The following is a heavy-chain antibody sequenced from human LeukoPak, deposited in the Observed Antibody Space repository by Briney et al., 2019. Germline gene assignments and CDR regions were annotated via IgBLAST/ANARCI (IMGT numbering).Heavy chain of an antibody. V-gene: IGHV4-31*03. D-gene: IGHD5-12*01. CDR3: ARVQYSGYDGAGAIDY. CDR1: GGPIDSFY. J-gene: IGHJ4*02. Sequence: PSETLSLTCTVSGGPIDSFYWSWIRQHPGKGLEWIGYISYSGGTYYNPSLKSRVTISVDTSKNQFSLRLSSVTAADTAVYYCARVQYSGYDGAGAIDYWGQGTLVTVSS. CDR2: ISYSGGT.